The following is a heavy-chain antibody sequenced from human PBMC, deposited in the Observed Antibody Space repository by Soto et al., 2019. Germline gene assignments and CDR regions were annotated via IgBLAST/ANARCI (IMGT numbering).Heavy chain of an antibody. V-gene: IGHV4-30-4*01. Sequence: SETLSLTCTVSGGSIGVDSYWSWILQPPGKGLEWIGYIYHTGNTYYNPSLQSRVSISVDKSKSQFSLKLISVTAADTAVYFCARDEYKLLSSVSWFDSWGQGTLVTVSS. CDR3: ARDEYKLLSSVSWFDS. J-gene: IGHJ5*01. D-gene: IGHD2-2*01. CDR1: GGSIGVDSY. CDR2: IYHTGNT.